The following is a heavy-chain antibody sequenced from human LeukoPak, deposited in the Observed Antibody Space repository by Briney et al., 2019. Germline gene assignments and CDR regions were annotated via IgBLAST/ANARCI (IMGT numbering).Heavy chain of an antibody. V-gene: IGHV3-21*01. CDR1: TFTFSSYS. CDR3: ARDGGLYSSGWYFYFDY. J-gene: IGHJ4*02. Sequence: GGSLRLSCAASTFTFSSYSMNWVRQAPGKGLEWVSSISSSSSYIYYADSVKGRFTISRDNAKNSLYLQMNSLRAEDTAVYYCARDGGLYSSGWYFYFDYWGQGTLVTVSS. D-gene: IGHD6-19*01. CDR2: ISSSSSYI.